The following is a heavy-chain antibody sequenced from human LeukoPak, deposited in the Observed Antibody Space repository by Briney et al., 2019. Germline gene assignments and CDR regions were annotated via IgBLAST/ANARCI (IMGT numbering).Heavy chain of an antibody. CDR3: ARAMYYDILTGLDAFDI. J-gene: IGHJ3*02. V-gene: IGHV4-4*02. D-gene: IGHD3-9*01. CDR1: GGSISSSNW. Sequence: PSETLSLTCAVSGGSISSSNWWSWVRQPPGKGLEWIGEIYHSGSTNYNPSLKSRVTISVDTSKNQFSLGLTSVTAADTAVYYCARAMYYDILTGLDAFDIWGQGTMVTVSS. CDR2: IYHSGST.